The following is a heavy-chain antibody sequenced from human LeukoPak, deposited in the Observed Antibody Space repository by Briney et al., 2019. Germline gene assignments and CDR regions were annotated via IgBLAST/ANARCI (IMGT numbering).Heavy chain of an antibody. V-gene: IGHV4-59*01. J-gene: IGHJ3*02. D-gene: IGHD1-14*01. CDR3: ARHHNGDAFDI. Sequence: SETLSLTCTVSGGSISSYYWSWIRQPPGKGLEWIGYIYYSGSTNYNPSLKSRVTISVDTSKNQFSLKLSSVTAADTAVYYCARHHNGDAFDIWGQGTMVTVSS. CDR1: GGSISSYY. CDR2: IYYSGST.